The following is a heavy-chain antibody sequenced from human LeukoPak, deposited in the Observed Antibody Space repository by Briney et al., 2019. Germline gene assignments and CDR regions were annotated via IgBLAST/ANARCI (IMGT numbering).Heavy chain of an antibody. CDR1: GGSVSSGSYY. CDR3: ARPNGYGAFDI. D-gene: IGHD1-1*01. J-gene: IGHJ3*02. Sequence: PWATLSPTRTVSGGSVSSGSYYWSWIRQPPGKGLEWIGYIYYSVSTNYNPSLKSRVTISVDTSKYQFSLKLSSVTAADTAVYYCARPNGYGAFDIWGQGTMVTVSS. CDR2: IYYSVST. V-gene: IGHV4-61*01.